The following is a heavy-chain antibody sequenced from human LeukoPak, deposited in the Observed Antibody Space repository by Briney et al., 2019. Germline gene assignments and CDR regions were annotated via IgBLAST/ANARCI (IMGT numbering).Heavy chain of an antibody. J-gene: IGHJ4*02. D-gene: IGHD6-19*01. CDR1: GASVSGSNYY. Sequence: SETLSLTCAVSGASVSGSNYYWGWIRQPPGKGLEWIGNIYSSGSTYYNASLQSRVTISIDTSKNQFSLRLNSVTPEDTAVYYCARDAGIAVARTFDYWGQGTLVTVSS. V-gene: IGHV4-39*07. CDR3: ARDAGIAVARTFDY. CDR2: IYSSGST.